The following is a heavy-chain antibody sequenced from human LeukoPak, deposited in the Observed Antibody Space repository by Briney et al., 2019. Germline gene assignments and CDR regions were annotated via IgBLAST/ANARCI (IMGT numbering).Heavy chain of an antibody. J-gene: IGHJ4*02. D-gene: IGHD3-22*01. CDR1: GGSISSSSYY. V-gene: IGHV4-39*01. Sequence: SETLSLTCTVSGGSISSSSYYWGWIRQPPGKGLEWIGSIYYSGSTYYNPSLKSRVTISVDTSKNQFSLKLSSVTAADTAVYYCARRESLMDYYDSSGYYQGSFDYWGQGTLVTVSS. CDR3: ARRESLMDYYDSSGYYQGSFDY. CDR2: IYYSGST.